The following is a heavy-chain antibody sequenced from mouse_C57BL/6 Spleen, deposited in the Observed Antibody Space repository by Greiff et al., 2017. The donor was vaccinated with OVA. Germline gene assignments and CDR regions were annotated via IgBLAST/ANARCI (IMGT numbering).Heavy chain of an antibody. V-gene: IGHV5-17*01. D-gene: IGHD1-1*01. J-gene: IGHJ4*01. CDR3: ARRITTVVATDAMDY. CDR2: ISSGSSTI. CDR1: GFTFSDYG. Sequence: EVQGVESGGGLVKPGGSLKLSCAASGFTFSDYGMHWVRQAPGKGLEWVAYISSGSSTIYYADTVKGRFTISRDNAKNTLFLQMTSLRSEDTAMYYCARRITTVVATDAMDYWGQGTSVTVSS.